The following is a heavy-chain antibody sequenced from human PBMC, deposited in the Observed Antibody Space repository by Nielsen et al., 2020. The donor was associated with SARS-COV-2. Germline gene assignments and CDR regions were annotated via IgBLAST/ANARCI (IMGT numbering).Heavy chain of an antibody. V-gene: IGHV4-34*01. Sequence: RQPPRKGLEWIGEINHSGSTNYNPSLKSRVTISVDTSKNQFSLKLSSVTAADTAVYYCARRPSHRGGRYCSGGSCYSRAPPVPYYFDYWGQGTLVTVSS. CDR3: ARRPSHRGGRYCSGGSCYSRAPPVPYYFDY. J-gene: IGHJ4*02. D-gene: IGHD2-15*01. CDR2: INHSGST.